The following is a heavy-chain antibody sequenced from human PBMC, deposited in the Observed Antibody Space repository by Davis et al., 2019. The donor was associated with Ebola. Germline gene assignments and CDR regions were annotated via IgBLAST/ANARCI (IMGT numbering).Heavy chain of an antibody. CDR3: VKGGVVVPTAFDI. CDR1: GFTFDDYA. CDR2: ISWSSGSI. J-gene: IGHJ3*02. V-gene: IGHV3-9*01. Sequence: SLKISCAASGFTFDDYAMHWVRQAPGKGLEWVAGISWSSGSIGYADSVKGRFTISRDNAKISLYLQMNSLRAEDTALYYCVKGGVVVPTAFDIWGQGTMVTVSS. D-gene: IGHD2-2*01.